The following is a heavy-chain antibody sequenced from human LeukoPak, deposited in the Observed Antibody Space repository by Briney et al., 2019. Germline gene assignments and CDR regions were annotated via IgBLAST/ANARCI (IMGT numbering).Heavy chain of an antibody. Sequence: GGSLRLSCAASGFTFSSYSMNWVRQAPGKGLEWVSSISSSSSYIYYADSVKGRFTISRDNSKNTLYLQMNSLRAEDTAVYYCAKRAYGSGNNYFDYWGQGTLVTVSS. CDR3: AKRAYGSGNNYFDY. V-gene: IGHV3-21*04. CDR1: GFTFSSYS. J-gene: IGHJ4*02. CDR2: ISSSSSYI. D-gene: IGHD3-10*01.